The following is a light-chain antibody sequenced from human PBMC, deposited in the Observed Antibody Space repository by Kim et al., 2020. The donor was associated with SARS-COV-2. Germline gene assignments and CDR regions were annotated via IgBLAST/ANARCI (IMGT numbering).Light chain of an antibody. CDR2: GKN. CDR3: NSRDSSGNHLGV. V-gene: IGLV3-19*01. Sequence: SSELTQDPAVSVALGQTVRITCQGDSLRSYYASWYQQKPGQAPVLVIYGKNNRPSGIPDRCSGSSSGNTASLTITGAQAEDEADYYCNSRDSSGNHLGVFGSGTKVTVL. CDR1: SLRSYY. J-gene: IGLJ1*01.